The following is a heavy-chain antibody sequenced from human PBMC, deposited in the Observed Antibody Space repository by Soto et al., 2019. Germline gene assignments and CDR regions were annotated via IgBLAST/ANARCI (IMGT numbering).Heavy chain of an antibody. D-gene: IGHD6-13*01. CDR3: ARVFSDSSSFFDP. CDR2: IYYSGST. J-gene: IGHJ5*02. CDR1: GGSISSGGYY. Sequence: QVQLQESGPGLVKPSQTLSLTCTVSGGSISSGGYYWSWIRQHPGKGLEWIAYIYYSGSTYYNPSLKGRVTISVDTSKNQFSLKLSSVTAADTAVYYCARVFSDSSSFFDPWGQGTLVTVSS. V-gene: IGHV4-31*03.